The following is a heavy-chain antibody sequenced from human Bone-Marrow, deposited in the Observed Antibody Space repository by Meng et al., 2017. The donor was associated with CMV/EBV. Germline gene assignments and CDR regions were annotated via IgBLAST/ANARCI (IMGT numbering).Heavy chain of an antibody. V-gene: IGHV1-69*10. CDR2: IIPTFDMT. Sequence: SVKVSCKTSGGTFSSYVISWVRRAPGQGLEWMGGIIPTFDMTKYAQKFQGRLTIVADKATSTAYMELSGLSSEDTAIYYCARAVGAVFGPIDYWGQGTLVTVSS. D-gene: IGHD1-26*01. J-gene: IGHJ4*02. CDR1: GGTFSSYV. CDR3: ARAVGAVFGPIDY.